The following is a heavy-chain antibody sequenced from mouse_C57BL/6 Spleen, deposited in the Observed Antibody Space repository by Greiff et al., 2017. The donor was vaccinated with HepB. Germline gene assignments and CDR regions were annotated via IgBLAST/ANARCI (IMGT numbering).Heavy chain of an antibody. J-gene: IGHJ4*01. Sequence: EVKLVESGPELVKPGASVKISCKASGYTFTDYYMNWVKQSHGKSLEWIGDINPNNGGTSYNQKFKGKATLTVDKSSSTAYMELRSLTSEDSAVYYCAENFYYDYDDAMDYWGPGTSVTVSS. CDR1: GYTFTDYY. D-gene: IGHD2-4*01. CDR3: AENFYYDYDDAMDY. CDR2: INPNNGGT. V-gene: IGHV1-26*01.